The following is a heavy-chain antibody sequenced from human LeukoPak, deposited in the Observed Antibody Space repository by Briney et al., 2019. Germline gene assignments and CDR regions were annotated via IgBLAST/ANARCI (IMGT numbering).Heavy chain of an antibody. V-gene: IGHV4-4*07. CDR1: GGSISSYY. CDR2: IYTSGST. D-gene: IGHD4-17*01. J-gene: IGHJ6*02. Sequence: SETLSLTCTVSGGSISSYYWSWIRPPAGKGLEGIGRIYTSGSTNYNPSLKSRVTMSVDTSKNQFSLKLSSVTAADTAVYYCARDYGDYYYYGMDVWGQGTTVTVSS. CDR3: ARDYGDYYYYGMDV.